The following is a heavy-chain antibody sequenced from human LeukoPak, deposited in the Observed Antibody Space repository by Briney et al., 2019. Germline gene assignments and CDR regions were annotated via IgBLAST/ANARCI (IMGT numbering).Heavy chain of an antibody. J-gene: IGHJ4*02. D-gene: IGHD3-10*01. CDR3: ARERRITMVRGVKVSDRGLDY. CDR1: GFTFSSYE. CDR2: ISSSGSTI. Sequence: GGSLRLSCAASGFTFSSYEMNWVRQAPGKGLEWVSYISSSGSTIYYADSVKGRFTISRDNAKNSLYLQMNSLRAEDTAVYYCARERRITMVRGVKVSDRGLDYWGRGTLVTVSS. V-gene: IGHV3-48*03.